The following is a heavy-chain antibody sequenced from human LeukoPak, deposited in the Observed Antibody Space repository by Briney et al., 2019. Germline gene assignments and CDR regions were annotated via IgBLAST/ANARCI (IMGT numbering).Heavy chain of an antibody. CDR2: IYPGDSPSDSDT. CDR1: GYSFTSYW. CDR3: ARRENSGWYGSASDI. V-gene: IGHV5-51*01. D-gene: IGHD6-19*01. Sequence: GESLKISCKASGYSFTSYWIAWVRQMPGKGLEWMGIIYPGDSPSDSDTRYSPSFQGQVTISADKSVSTAYLQWSSLKASDTAMYYCARRENSGWYGSASDIWGQGTMVTVSS. J-gene: IGHJ3*02.